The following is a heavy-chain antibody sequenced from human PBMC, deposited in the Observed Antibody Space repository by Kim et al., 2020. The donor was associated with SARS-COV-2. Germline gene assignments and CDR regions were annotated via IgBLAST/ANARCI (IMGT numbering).Heavy chain of an antibody. D-gene: IGHD1-26*01. Sequence: YAQKFQGRVTMTRDTSISTAYMDVSRLRSDDTAVYYCARDLLGATNWFDPWGQGTLVTVSS. J-gene: IGHJ5*02. V-gene: IGHV1-2*02. CDR3: ARDLLGATNWFDP.